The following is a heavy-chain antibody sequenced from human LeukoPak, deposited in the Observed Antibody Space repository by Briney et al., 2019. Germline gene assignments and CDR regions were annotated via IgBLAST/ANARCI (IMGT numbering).Heavy chain of an antibody. CDR2: IHNSGST. CDR3: ARNGYGSGSSW. D-gene: IGHD3-10*01. J-gene: IGHJ4*02. V-gene: IGHV4-61*02. CDR1: GASISTGSSY. Sequence: SQTLSLTCTVSGASISTGSSYWSWIRQPAGEGLEWIGRIHNSGSTNYNPSLNSRVTISVDTSKNQVSLKLTSVTAADTAVYYCARNGYGSGSSWWGQGTLVTVSS.